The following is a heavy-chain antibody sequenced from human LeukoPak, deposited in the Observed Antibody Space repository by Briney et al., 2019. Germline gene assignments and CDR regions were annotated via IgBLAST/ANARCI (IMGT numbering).Heavy chain of an antibody. CDR3: ARSREYSYGSLRFDY. J-gene: IGHJ4*02. D-gene: IGHD5-18*01. V-gene: IGHV1-46*01. CDR1: GYTFTSYY. CDR2: INPSGGST. Sequence: ASVKVSCKASGYTFTSYYMHWVRQAPGQGLEWMGIINPSGGSTSYAQKFQGRVTMTRDMSTSTVYMELSSLRSEDTAVYYCARSREYSYGSLRFDYWGQGTLVTVSS.